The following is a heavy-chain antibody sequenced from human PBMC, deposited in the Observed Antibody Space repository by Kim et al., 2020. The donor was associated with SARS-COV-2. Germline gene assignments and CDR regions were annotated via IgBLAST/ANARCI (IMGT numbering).Heavy chain of an antibody. CDR2: IWYDGSNK. D-gene: IGHD6-19*01. CDR1: GFTFSSYG. J-gene: IGHJ4*02. CDR3: ARDGYSSGWYDY. V-gene: IGHV3-33*01. Sequence: GGSLRLSCAASGFTFSSYGMHWVRQAPGKGLEWVAVIWYDGSNKYYADSVKGRFTISRDNSKNTLYLQMNSLSAEDTAVYYCARDGYSSGWYDYWGQGTLVTVSS.